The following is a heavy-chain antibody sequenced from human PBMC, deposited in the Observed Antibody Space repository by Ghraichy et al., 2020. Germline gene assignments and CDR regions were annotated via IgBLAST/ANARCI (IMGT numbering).Heavy chain of an antibody. Sequence: GGSLILSCAASGFTFSSYAMSWVRQAPGKGLEWVSAISGSGGSTYYADSVKGRFTISRDNSKNTLYLQMNSLRAEDTAVYYCAKDHSYYDFWSGLSSGWFDPWGQGTLVTVSS. CDR1: GFTFSSYA. D-gene: IGHD3-3*01. CDR3: AKDHSYYDFWSGLSSGWFDP. J-gene: IGHJ5*02. V-gene: IGHV3-23*01. CDR2: ISGSGGST.